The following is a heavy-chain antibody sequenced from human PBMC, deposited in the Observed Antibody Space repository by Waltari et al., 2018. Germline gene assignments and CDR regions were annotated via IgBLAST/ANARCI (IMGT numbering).Heavy chain of an antibody. J-gene: IGHJ4*02. V-gene: IGHV4-34*01. CDR3: ARGVQGVSDY. Sequence: QVQLQQWGAGLLKPSETLSLTCAVYGGSFSGYYWSWIRQPPGKGLEWIGEINHSGSTNYNPSLKSRVTISVDTSKNQFSLKLSSVTAADTAVYYCARGVQGVSDYWGQGTLVTVSS. CDR2: INHSGST. D-gene: IGHD3-10*01. CDR1: GGSFSGYY.